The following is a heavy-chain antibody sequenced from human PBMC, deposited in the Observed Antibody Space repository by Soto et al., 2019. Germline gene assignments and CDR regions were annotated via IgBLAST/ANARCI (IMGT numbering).Heavy chain of an antibody. Sequence: GGSLRLSXTTSGFSFAGFAMTWVRQAPGKGLEWVATISGSDGKTYYADSVKGRFSISRDTSRNTLYLQMNSLRADDTAIYYCAKWSYLDYWGQGTRVSVSS. CDR2: ISGSDGKT. V-gene: IGHV3-23*01. CDR1: GFSFAGFA. J-gene: IGHJ4*02. D-gene: IGHD3-3*01. CDR3: AKWSYLDY.